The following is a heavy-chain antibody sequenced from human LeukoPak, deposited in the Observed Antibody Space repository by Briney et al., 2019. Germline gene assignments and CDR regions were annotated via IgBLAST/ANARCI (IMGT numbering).Heavy chain of an antibody. CDR2: ISYDGSNK. CDR3: AREQDDSSGYYYGY. D-gene: IGHD3-22*01. J-gene: IGHJ4*02. V-gene: IGHV3-30*04. CDR1: GFTFSNYA. Sequence: GRSLRLSCAASGFTFSNYAIHWVRQAPGKGLEWVAVISYDGSNKYYADSVKGRFTISRDNSKNTLYLQMNSLRAEDTAVYYCAREQDDSSGYYYGYWGQGTLVTVSS.